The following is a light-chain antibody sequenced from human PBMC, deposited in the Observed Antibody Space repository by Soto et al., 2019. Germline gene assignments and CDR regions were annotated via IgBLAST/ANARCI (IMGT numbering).Light chain of an antibody. CDR3: SSYTSSSTLYV. CDR1: SSDVGAYNY. CDR2: EVS. Sequence: QSALTRPASVSGSPGQSITISCTGTSSDVGAYNYVSWYQHHPGKAPKVMIYEVSNRPSGVSNRFSGSKSGNTASLTISGLQAEDEADYFCSSYTSSSTLYVFGTGTKLTVL. J-gene: IGLJ1*01. V-gene: IGLV2-14*01.